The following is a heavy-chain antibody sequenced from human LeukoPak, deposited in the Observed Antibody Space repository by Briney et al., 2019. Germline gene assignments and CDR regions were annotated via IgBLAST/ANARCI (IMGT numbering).Heavy chain of an antibody. CDR2: ISWNGGNI. D-gene: IGHD6-13*01. CDR1: GFTFDDYA. CDR3: AKPQGYSSSWYYFDY. V-gene: IGHV3-9*01. Sequence: GGSLRLSCAASGFTFDDYAMHWVRQAPGKGLEWVSGISWNGGNIGYADSVKGRFTISRDNAKNSLYLQMNSLRAEDTALYYCAKPQGYSSSWYYFDYWGQGTLVTVSS. J-gene: IGHJ4*02.